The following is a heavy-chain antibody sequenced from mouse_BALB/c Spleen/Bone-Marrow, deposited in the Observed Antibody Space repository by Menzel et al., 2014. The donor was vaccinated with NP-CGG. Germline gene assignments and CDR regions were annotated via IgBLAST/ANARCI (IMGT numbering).Heavy chain of an antibody. CDR1: VFSLTGNG. CDR3: AKGGITTVWYFDV. J-gene: IGHJ1*01. CDR2: IWRGGST. V-gene: IGHV2-5*01. Sequence: VQLQHSGPGLVQPSQSLSIPCTVSVFSLTGNGVHWVRQSPGKGLEWLGVIWRGGSTDYNAAFMSRLTITKDNSKNQVFFKMNSLQGDDTAMYYCAKGGITTVWYFDVWGAGTTVTVSS. D-gene: IGHD1-1*01.